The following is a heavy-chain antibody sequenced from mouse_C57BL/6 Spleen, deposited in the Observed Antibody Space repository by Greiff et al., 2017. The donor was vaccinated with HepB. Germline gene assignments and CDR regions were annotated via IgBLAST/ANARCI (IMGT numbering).Heavy chain of an antibody. Sequence: VQLQQSDAELVKPGASVKISCKVSGYTFTDHTIHWMKQRPEQGLEWIGYIYPRDGSTKYNEKFKGKATLTADKSSSTAYIQLNSLTSEDSAVYFCARPFYYGSRDWYFDVWGTGTTVTVSS. CDR2: IYPRDGST. D-gene: IGHD1-1*01. CDR3: ARPFYYGSRDWYFDV. CDR1: GYTFTDHT. V-gene: IGHV1-78*01. J-gene: IGHJ1*03.